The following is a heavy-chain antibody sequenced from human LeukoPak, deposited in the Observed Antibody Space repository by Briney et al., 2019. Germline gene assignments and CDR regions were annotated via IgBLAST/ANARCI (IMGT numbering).Heavy chain of an antibody. J-gene: IGHJ5*02. CDR2: IIPIFGTA. CDR3: ARVHHSGPTP. V-gene: IGHV1-69*05. Sequence: GASVKVSCKASGGTFSSYAISWVRQAPGQGLEWMGGIIPIFGTANYAQKFQGRVTITTDESTSTAYMELRSLRSDDTAVYYCARVHHSGPTPWGQGTLVTVSS. CDR1: GGTFSSYA. D-gene: IGHD5-12*01.